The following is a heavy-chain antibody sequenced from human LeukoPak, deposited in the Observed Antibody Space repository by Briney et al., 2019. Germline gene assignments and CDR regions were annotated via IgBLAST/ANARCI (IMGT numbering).Heavy chain of an antibody. CDR2: INTDGSST. V-gene: IGHV3-74*01. CDR1: GFSFSSNW. D-gene: IGHD5-24*01. CDR3: ARVSHAPYGYPDY. Sequence: GGSLRLSCAASGFSFSSNWMHWVRQGPGKGLVWVSHINTDGSSTNYADSVEGRFTISRDNAKNTLYLQMNSLRAEDTAVYYCARVSHAPYGYPDYWGQGTLVTVSS. J-gene: IGHJ4*02.